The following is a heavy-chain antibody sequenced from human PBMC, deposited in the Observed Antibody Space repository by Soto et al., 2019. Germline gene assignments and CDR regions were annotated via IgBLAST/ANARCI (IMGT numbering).Heavy chain of an antibody. CDR1: GFTFNNYA. J-gene: IGHJ5*02. V-gene: IGHV3-23*01. D-gene: IGHD1-1*01. CDR3: ARAPGTMKRWFDP. Sequence: EVQLLESGGGLVQPGGSLRLSCAASGFTFNNYAMSWVRQAPGKGLEWVSVISGSGGSTYYADSVKGRFTISRDNSKNTLYLQMNSLRAEDTAVYYCARAPGTMKRWFDPWGQGTLVTVSS. CDR2: ISGSGGST.